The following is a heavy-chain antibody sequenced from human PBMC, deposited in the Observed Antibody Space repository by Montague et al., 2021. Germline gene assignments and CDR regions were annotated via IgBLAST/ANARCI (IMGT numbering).Heavy chain of an antibody. CDR3: AREGVGDLLFSFDS. D-gene: IGHD3-10*01. CDR2: TYYRSKWYT. V-gene: IGHV6-1*01. CDR1: GDSVCNNNAA. J-gene: IGHJ4*02. Sequence: CAISGDSVCNNNAAWSWIRQSPSSDLEWLGGTYYRSKWYTDYAVXVKGRIAINPDTSKNQFSLQLNSVTPEDTAVYYCAREGVGDLLFSFDSWGQGTLVTVSS.